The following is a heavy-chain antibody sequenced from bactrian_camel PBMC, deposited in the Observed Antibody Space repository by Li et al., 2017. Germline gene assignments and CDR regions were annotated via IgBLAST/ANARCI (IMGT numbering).Heavy chain of an antibody. CDR1: GFTFSSYW. CDR2: IDSDGGVT. J-gene: IGHJ2*01. D-gene: IGHD2*01. Sequence: HVQLVESGGGLVQPGGSLRLSCAASGFTFSSYWMYWVRQAPGKGRQWVSAIDSDGGVTAYADSVKGRFTISRDNAKSTVYLQLNSLKSEDTALYYCAIVLTLGGTSYGTYYRYLEVWGQGTQVTVS. CDR3: AIVLTLGGTSYGTYYRYLEV. V-gene: IGHV3S1*01.